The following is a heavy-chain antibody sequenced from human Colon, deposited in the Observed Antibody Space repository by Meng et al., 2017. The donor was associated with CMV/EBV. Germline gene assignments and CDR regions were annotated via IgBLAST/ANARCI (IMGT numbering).Heavy chain of an antibody. CDR1: EFTFSSYP. V-gene: IGHV3-30*04. CDR2: ISYDGSKT. J-gene: IGHJ6*02. CDR3: ARVDSGNQYVPYYYYAMDV. Sequence: GESLKISCAASEFTFSSYPMQWVRQAPGKGLEWVAFISYDGSKTYNADSVQGRFTISRDNSKNTLFLQMDSLRTEDTAVYFCARVDSGNQYVPYYYYAMDVWGQGITVTVSS. D-gene: IGHD1-14*01.